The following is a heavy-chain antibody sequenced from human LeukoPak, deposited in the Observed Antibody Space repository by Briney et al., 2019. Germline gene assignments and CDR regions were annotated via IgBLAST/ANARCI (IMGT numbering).Heavy chain of an antibody. J-gene: IGHJ4*02. V-gene: IGHV3-33*01. CDR2: IWYDGTNK. D-gene: IGHD6-6*01. CDR1: GFTFSSYG. Sequence: GGSLRLSCAASGFTFSSYGMHWVRQAPGKGLEWVAVIWYDGTNKYYADSVKGRFTISRDNSKNTLYLQMNSLRAEDTAVYYCARMWSPSSPDYWGQGTLVTVSS. CDR3: ARMWSPSSPDY.